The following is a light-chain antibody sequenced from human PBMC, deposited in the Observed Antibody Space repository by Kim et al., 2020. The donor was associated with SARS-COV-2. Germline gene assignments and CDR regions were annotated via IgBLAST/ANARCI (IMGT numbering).Light chain of an antibody. CDR1: SSNIGSNT. Sequence: ELTQPPSASGTPGQRVTISCSGSSSNIGSNTVNWYQQLSGTAPKLLLYSNNQRPSGVPDRFSGSKSATSASLAISGLQSEDEADYYFAAWEDSLNGWVFGGGTQLTVL. CDR3: AAWEDSLNGWV. J-gene: IGLJ3*02. V-gene: IGLV1-44*01. CDR2: SNN.